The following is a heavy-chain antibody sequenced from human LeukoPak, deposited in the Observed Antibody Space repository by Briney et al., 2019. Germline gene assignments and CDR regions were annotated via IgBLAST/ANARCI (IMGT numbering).Heavy chain of an antibody. CDR2: IYYMGST. D-gene: IGHD5-18*01. CDR3: ARRDTAMDAFDI. Sequence: PSETLSLTCTVSGGSISSYYWSWIRQPPGKGLEGIGYIYYMGSTNYNPSLKSRVTISVDTSKNQSSLKLSSAPAADTAVYYCARRDTAMDAFDIWGQGTMVTVSS. V-gene: IGHV4-59*08. CDR1: GGSISSYY. J-gene: IGHJ3*02.